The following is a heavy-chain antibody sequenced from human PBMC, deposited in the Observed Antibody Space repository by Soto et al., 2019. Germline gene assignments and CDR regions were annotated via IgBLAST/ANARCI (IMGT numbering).Heavy chain of an antibody. CDR3: ARDQRAYCGGDCYPGGMDV. J-gene: IGHJ6*02. D-gene: IGHD2-21*02. CDR2: ISSSGSTI. Sequence: GGSLRLSCAASGFTFSSYEMNWVRQAPGKGLEWVSYISSSGSTIYYADSVKGRFTISRDNAKNSLYLQMNCLRAEDTAVYYCARDQRAYCGGDCYPGGMDVWGQGTTV. CDR1: GFTFSSYE. V-gene: IGHV3-48*03.